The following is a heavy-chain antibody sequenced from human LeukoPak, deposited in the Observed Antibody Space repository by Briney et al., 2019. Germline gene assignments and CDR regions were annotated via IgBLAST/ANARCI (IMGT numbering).Heavy chain of an antibody. Sequence: PGGSLRRSCAASGFTFSSYEMNWVREAPGKGLEWVSYISSSSSTIYYADSVKGRFTISRDNAKNSLYLQMNSLRAEDTAVYYCAGGRRSSWSYLEEWGQGTPVTAAS. CDR3: AGGRRSSWSYLEE. D-gene: IGHD6-13*01. V-gene: IGHV3-48*03. J-gene: IGHJ4*02. CDR1: GFTFSSYE. CDR2: ISSSSSTI.